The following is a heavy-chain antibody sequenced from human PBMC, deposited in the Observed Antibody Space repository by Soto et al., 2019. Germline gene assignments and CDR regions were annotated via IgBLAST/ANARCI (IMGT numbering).Heavy chain of an antibody. J-gene: IGHJ4*02. D-gene: IGHD2-8*01. V-gene: IGHV3-23*01. CDR3: AKCKPNSVFRDSPGTFDY. CDR1: GYSFSRYS. CDR2: ISGSGGRT. Sequence: PAGTLSLSCAVSGYSFSRYSMSWVRQPPGKGLEWVAAISGSGGRTYYTDSVKGRVTISIDNSKNPLYLQMNCVRAEDTAVYYCAKCKPNSVFRDSPGTFDYWGQGTLVTVSS.